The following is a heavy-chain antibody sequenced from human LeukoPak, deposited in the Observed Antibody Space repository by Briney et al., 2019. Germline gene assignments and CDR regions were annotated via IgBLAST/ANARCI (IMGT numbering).Heavy chain of an antibody. CDR3: ATDQDHGYFRQ. Sequence: GGSLRLSCTVSGFTVSSNSMSWVRQAPGKEPEWVANIKEDGSEKYYEDSVRGRFTISRDNAKNTLYLGMNSLRAEDTAVFYCATDQDHGYFRQWGQGTLVIVSS. CDR2: IKEDGSEK. CDR1: GFTVSSNS. V-gene: IGHV3-7*01. J-gene: IGHJ1*01. D-gene: IGHD4-17*01.